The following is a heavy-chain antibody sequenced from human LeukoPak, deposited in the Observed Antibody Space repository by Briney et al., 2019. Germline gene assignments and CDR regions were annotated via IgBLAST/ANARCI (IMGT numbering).Heavy chain of an antibody. CDR3: ARGCSGGSCYYYYYGMDV. D-gene: IGHD2-15*01. J-gene: IGHJ6*04. V-gene: IGHV4-34*01. Sequence: PSETLSVTCAVYGGSFSGYYWSWIRQPPGKGLEWIGEINHSGSTNYNPSLKSRVTISVDTSKNQFSLKLSSVTAADTAVYYCARGCSGGSCYYYYYGMDVWGKGTTVAVSS. CDR2: INHSGST. CDR1: GGSFSGYY.